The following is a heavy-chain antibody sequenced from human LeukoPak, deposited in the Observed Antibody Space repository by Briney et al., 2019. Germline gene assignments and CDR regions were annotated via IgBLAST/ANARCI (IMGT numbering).Heavy chain of an antibody. D-gene: IGHD3-10*01. V-gene: IGHV4-59*01. J-gene: IGHJ5*02. CDR1: GGSISSYY. Sequence: PSETLSLTCTVPGGSISSYYWSWIWQPPGKGLEWIGYIYYSGSTNYNPSLKSRVTISVDTSKNQFSLKLSSVTAADTAVYYCARDEGSGSYYNSQNWFDPGGQGTLVTVSS. CDR2: IYYSGST. CDR3: ARDEGSGSYYNSQNWFDP.